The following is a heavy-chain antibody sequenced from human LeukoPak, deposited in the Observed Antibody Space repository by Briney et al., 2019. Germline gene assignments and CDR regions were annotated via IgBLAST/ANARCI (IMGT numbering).Heavy chain of an antibody. J-gene: IGHJ4*02. D-gene: IGHD3-22*01. V-gene: IGHV3-30*02. CDR2: IRFDGSTT. Sequence: GGSLRLSCAASGFVFSSCGIHWVRQAPGKGLEWVAFIRFDGSTTYYAESVKGRFTVSRDNSKFTAYLQVNSLRAEDTAVYYCSKESNYDSSGYFNWGQGTLVTVS. CDR3: SKESNYDSSGYFN. CDR1: GFVFSSCG.